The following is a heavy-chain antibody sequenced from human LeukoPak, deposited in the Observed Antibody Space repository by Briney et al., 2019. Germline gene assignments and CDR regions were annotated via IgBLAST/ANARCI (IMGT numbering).Heavy chain of an antibody. Sequence: GGSLRLSRAASGFTFSSYWMHWVRHAPGKGLVWVSRINSDGSSTSYADSVKGRFTISRDNAKNTLYLQMNSLRAEDTAVYYCARDRPDYYDLTRVFDYWGQGTLVTVSS. CDR3: ARDRPDYYDLTRVFDY. CDR2: INSDGSST. D-gene: IGHD3-22*01. J-gene: IGHJ4*02. V-gene: IGHV3-74*01. CDR1: GFTFSSYW.